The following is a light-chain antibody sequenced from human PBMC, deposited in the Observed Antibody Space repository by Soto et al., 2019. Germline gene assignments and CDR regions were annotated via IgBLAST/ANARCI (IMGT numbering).Light chain of an antibody. J-gene: IGKJ1*01. V-gene: IGKV3-15*01. CDR2: GAS. Sequence: EIVMTQSPATLSVSPGERATLSCRASQSIGRNLAWYQQKPGQAPRLLMYGASTRATGIPARFTGSGSGTEFTLTISSLQSDDFGVYFCQHYYNWPRTFGQGTKVEI. CDR3: QHYYNWPRT. CDR1: QSIGRN.